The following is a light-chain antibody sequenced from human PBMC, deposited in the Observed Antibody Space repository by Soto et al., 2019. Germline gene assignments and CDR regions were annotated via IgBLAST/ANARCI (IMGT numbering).Light chain of an antibody. CDR2: EVN. V-gene: IGLV2-8*01. CDR1: SSDVGGYNY. Sequence: QSVLTQPPSASGSPGQSVAISCTGTSSDVGGYNYVSWYQQHPGKAPKLMIYEVNKRPSGVPDRFSGSKSGNTASLTVSGLQAEDEADYYRSSYDGSTNVFGNGTKVTV. CDR3: SSYDGSTNV. J-gene: IGLJ1*01.